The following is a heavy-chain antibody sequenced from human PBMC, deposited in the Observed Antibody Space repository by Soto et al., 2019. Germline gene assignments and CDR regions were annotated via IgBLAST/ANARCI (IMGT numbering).Heavy chain of an antibody. D-gene: IGHD4-4*01. J-gene: IGHJ3*02. CDR3: ARSMTTVTTDGAFDI. Sequence: GESLKISCKGSGYNFTTYGSGWVRQMPGKGLEWMGIIYPGDSDTRYSPSFQGQVTISADKSINTAYLQWSSLKASDTAMYYCARSMTTVTTDGAFDIWGQGTMVTVSS. CDR1: GYNFTTYG. V-gene: IGHV5-51*01. CDR2: IYPGDSDT.